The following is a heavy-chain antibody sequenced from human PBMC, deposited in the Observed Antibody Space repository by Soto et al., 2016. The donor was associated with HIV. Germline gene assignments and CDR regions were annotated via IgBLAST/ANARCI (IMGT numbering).Heavy chain of an antibody. Sequence: EVRLVESGGDLVQPGGSLRLSCAASGFIFSNYAFHWVRQAPGKGLEHVSSISTTGGNTYYANSLKGRLSVSRDNSKSTLYLQMNSLTVEDMAVYFCARGVERHFYMDVWGKGTTVTVSS. CDR1: GFIFSNYA. CDR2: ISTTGGNT. V-gene: IGHV3-64*01. CDR3: ARGVERHFYMDV. J-gene: IGHJ6*03. D-gene: IGHD3-10*01.